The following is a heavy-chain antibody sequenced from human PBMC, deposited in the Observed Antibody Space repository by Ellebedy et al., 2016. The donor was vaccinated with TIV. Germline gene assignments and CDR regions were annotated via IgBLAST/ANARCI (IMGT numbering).Heavy chain of an antibody. CDR3: VKTFDYGDNVPTLTFDY. CDR2: ISYDGSKK. CDR1: RLTFIRSA. Sequence: GESLKISCAASRLTFIRSAMHWVRQAPGKGLEWVALISYDGSKKYYADSVKGRFTISRDNSKNTLSLQMKSLRPEDTAVYYCVKTFDYGDNVPTLTFDYWGQGTLVTVST. V-gene: IGHV3-30*18. J-gene: IGHJ4*02. D-gene: IGHD4-17*01.